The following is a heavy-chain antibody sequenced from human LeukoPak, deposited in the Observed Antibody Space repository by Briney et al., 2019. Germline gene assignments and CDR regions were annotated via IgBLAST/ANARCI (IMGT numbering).Heavy chain of an antibody. CDR3: ARDWITPDRYSHFDY. D-gene: IGHD2-15*01. CDR1: GFTFSSYA. Sequence: GGSLRLSCAASGFTFSSYAMSWVRQAPGKGLEWVSYISSSGSTIYYADSVKGRFTISRDNAKNSLYLQMNSLRAEDTAVYYCARDWITPDRYSHFDYWGQGTLVTVSS. J-gene: IGHJ4*02. CDR2: ISSSGSTI. V-gene: IGHV3-48*03.